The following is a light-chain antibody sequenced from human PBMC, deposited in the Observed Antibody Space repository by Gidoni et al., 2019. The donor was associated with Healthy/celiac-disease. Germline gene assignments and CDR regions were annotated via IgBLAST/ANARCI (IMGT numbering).Light chain of an antibody. CDR3: QQYDNLLT. J-gene: IGKJ4*01. V-gene: IGKV1-33*01. CDR2: DAS. Sequence: DIQMTQSPSSLSASVGDRVTITCQASQDISNYLNWYQQKPGNDPKLLIYDASNLETGVPSRFSGSGSGTAFTFTISSLQPEDIATYYCQQYDNLLTFXGXTKVEIK. CDR1: QDISNY.